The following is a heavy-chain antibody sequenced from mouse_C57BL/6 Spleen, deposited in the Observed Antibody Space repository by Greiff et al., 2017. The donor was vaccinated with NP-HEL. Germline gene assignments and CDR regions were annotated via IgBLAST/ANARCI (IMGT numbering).Heavy chain of an antibody. CDR1: GYSFTNYL. D-gene: IGHD2-3*01. CDR3: ARGDGYYVDAY. J-gene: IGHJ3*01. V-gene: IGHV1-54*01. CDR2: INPGSGGT. Sequence: QVQLQQSGAELVRPGTSVKVSCKASGYSFTNYLIEWVKQRPGQGLEWIGVINPGSGGTNYNEKFKGKATLTADKSSSTAYMQLSSLTSEDSAVYFCARGDGYYVDAYWGKGTLVTVSA.